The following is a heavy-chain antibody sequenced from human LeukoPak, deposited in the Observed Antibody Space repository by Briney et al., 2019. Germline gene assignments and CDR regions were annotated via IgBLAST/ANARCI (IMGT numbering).Heavy chain of an antibody. J-gene: IGHJ4*02. CDR2: IRADGGST. CDR3: AKESGKFDY. V-gene: IGHV3-43*02. CDR1: GINFADHA. Sequence: GRSLRLSCVLSGINFADHAMHWVRQPPGKGLEWVSLIRADGGSTFSADSVKGRFSISRDNSKNSLYLQMNSLRSEDTALYYCAKESGKFDYWGQGTLVAVSS.